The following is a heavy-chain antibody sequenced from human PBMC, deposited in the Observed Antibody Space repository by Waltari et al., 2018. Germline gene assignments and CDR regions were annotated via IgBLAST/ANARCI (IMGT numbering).Heavy chain of an antibody. Sequence: QVQLQESGPGLVKPSETLSLTCTVSGGSISSHYWSWIRQPPGKGLEWIGYIYYSGSTNYNPALKSRVTISVDTSKNQFSLKLSSVTAADTAVYYCARRTLGALYGVIDYWGQGTLVTVSS. D-gene: IGHD4-17*01. CDR3: ARRTLGALYGVIDY. CDR2: IYYSGST. V-gene: IGHV4-59*11. CDR1: GGSISSHY. J-gene: IGHJ4*02.